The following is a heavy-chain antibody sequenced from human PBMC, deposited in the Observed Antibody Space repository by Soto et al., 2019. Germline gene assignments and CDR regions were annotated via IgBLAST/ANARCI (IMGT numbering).Heavy chain of an antibody. Sequence: PSETLSLTCTVSGGSISSYYWSWIRQPPGKGLEWIGYIYYSGSTNYNPSLKSRVTISVDTSKNQFSLKLSSVTAADTAVYYCARDSGDSRILPDYCGQGPLVTVSS. D-gene: IGHD3-10*01. CDR3: ARDSGDSRILPDY. V-gene: IGHV4-59*01. CDR1: GGSISSYY. J-gene: IGHJ4*02. CDR2: IYYSGST.